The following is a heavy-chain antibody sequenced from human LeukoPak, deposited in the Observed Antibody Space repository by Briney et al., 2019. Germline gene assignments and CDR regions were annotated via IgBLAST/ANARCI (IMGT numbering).Heavy chain of an antibody. D-gene: IGHD3-10*01. CDR1: GFTFSSYG. CDR3: AKSYGSGSHDYYYYMDV. Sequence: PGGSLRLSCAAYGFTFSSYGMHWVRQAPGKGLEWVAFIWYDGSNTYYADSVKGRFTITRDNSKNTLYLQMNSQRAEDTAVNYCAKSYGSGSHDYYYYMDVWGKGTTVTVSS. V-gene: IGHV3-30*02. CDR2: IWYDGSNT. J-gene: IGHJ6*03.